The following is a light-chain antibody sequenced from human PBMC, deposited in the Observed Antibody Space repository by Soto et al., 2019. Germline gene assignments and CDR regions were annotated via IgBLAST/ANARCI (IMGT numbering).Light chain of an antibody. V-gene: IGKV3-11*01. CDR3: QQRSDWMIT. Sequence: EVVLTQSPGTLSLSPGESATLSCRASQRVISYLNWYQQRPGQSPRLLVYDTSSRTTGTPARFSGSGSGTDFTLTISNLEPEDFAVYYCQQRSDWMITFGQGTRLEIK. CDR2: DTS. J-gene: IGKJ5*01. CDR1: QRVISY.